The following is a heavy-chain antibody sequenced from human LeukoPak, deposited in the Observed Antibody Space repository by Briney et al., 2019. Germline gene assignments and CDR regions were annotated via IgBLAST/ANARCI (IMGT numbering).Heavy chain of an antibody. CDR2: IYYSGST. CDR1: GGSISSGDYY. J-gene: IGHJ4*02. CDR3: ARGPQYYYDSSGYIGYFDY. V-gene: IGHV4-30-4*01. Sequence: SQTLSLTCTVSGGSISSGDYYWSWIHQPPGKGLEWIGYIYYSGSTYYNPSLKSRVTISVDTSKNQFSLKLSSVTAADTAVYYCARGPQYYYDSSGYIGYFDYWGQGTLVTVSS. D-gene: IGHD3-22*01.